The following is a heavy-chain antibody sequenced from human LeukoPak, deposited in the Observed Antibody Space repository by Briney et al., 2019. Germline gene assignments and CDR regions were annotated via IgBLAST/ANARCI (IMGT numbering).Heavy chain of an antibody. CDR3: ARDSAAGTSGNYYYYGMDV. Sequence: PGGSLRLSCAASGYTFTSYAMNWVRQAPGQGLEWMGWINTNTGNPTYAQGFTGRFVFSLDTSVSTAYLQISSLKAEDTAVYYCARDSAAGTSGNYYYYGMDVWGQGTTVTVSS. CDR2: INTNTGNP. D-gene: IGHD6-13*01. J-gene: IGHJ6*02. V-gene: IGHV7-4-1*02. CDR1: GYTFTSYA.